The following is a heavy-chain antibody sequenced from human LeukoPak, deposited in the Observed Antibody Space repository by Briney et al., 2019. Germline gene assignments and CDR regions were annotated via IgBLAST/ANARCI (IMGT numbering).Heavy chain of an antibody. V-gene: IGHV1-24*01. CDR3: ATDIRGYSGYVFRY. J-gene: IGHJ4*02. Sequence: ASVKVSCKVSGYTLTELSMHWVRQAPGKGLEWMGGFDPEDGETIYAQKFQGRVTMTEDTSTDTAYMELSSLRSEDTAVYYCATDIRGYSGYVFRYWGQGTLVTVSS. CDR2: FDPEDGET. CDR1: GYTLTELS. D-gene: IGHD5-12*01.